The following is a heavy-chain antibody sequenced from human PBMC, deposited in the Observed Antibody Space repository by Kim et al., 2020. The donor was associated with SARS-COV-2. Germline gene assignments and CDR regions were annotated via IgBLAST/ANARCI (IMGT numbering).Heavy chain of an antibody. CDR1: GFTFSSYW. V-gene: IGHV3-7*01. D-gene: IGHD2-15*01. J-gene: IGHJ4*02. CDR2: INGDGTDK. Sequence: GGSLRLSCAASGFTFSSYWMTWVRQVPGKGLEWVANINGDGTDKHYVDSVKGRFTISRDNAKNSVFLQMNSLRVEDTAVYYCATRVVVATTDPDYWGQGTLVTVSS. CDR3: ATRVVVATTDPDY.